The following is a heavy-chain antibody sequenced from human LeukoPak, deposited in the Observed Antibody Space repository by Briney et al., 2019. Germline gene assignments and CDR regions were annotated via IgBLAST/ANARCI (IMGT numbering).Heavy chain of an antibody. CDR3: AKQISYDSSGYYSHAFDI. V-gene: IGHV3-23*01. J-gene: IGHJ3*02. CDR1: GFTFSSYA. CDR2: ISGSGGST. Sequence: GGSLRLSCAASGFTFSSYAMSWVRQAPGEGLEWVSAISGSGGSTYYADSVKGRFTISRDNSKNTLYLQMNSLRAEDTAVYYCAKQISYDSSGYYSHAFDIWGQGTMVTVSS. D-gene: IGHD3-22*01.